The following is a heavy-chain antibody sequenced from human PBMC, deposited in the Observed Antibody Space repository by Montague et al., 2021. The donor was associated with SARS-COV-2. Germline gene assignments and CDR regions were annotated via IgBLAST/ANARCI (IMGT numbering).Heavy chain of an antibody. CDR1: GFTVSSNY. V-gene: IGHV3-66*02. CDR2: IYSGGST. Sequence: SLRLSCAASGFTVSSNYMSWVRQAPGKGLEWVSVIYSGGSTYYADSVKGRFTISRDNSKNTLYLQMNSLRAEDTAVYYRARHDYGDYKADYWGQGTLVTVSS. D-gene: IGHD4-17*01. CDR3: ARHDYGDYKADY. J-gene: IGHJ4*02.